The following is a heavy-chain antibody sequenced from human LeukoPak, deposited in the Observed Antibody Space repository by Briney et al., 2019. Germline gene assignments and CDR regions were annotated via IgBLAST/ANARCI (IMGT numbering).Heavy chain of an antibody. Sequence: GRSLRLSCAASGLTFSSHGMHWVRQAPGKGLEWVAVISNDGTIKNYGDSVKGRFTISRDNSRNTLYLQMDSLKAEDTAVYYCAKGCSWSGDPWGQGTLVTVSS. V-gene: IGHV3-30*18. J-gene: IGHJ5*02. CDR1: GLTFSSHG. CDR2: ISNDGTIK. CDR3: AKGCSWSGDP. D-gene: IGHD3-3*01.